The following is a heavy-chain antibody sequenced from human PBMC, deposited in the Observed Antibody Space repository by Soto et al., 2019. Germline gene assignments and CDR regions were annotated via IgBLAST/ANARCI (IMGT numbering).Heavy chain of an antibody. CDR1: GFTFSSYG. CDR3: AKGPPTVLYSELLL. Sequence: GGSLRLSCAASGFTFSSYGMHWVRQAPGKGLEWVAVISYDGSNKYYADSVKGRFTISRDNSKNTLYLQMNSLRAEDTAVYYCAKGPPTVLYSELLLWGQGTLVTVSS. D-gene: IGHD4-17*01. V-gene: IGHV3-30*18. CDR2: ISYDGSNK. J-gene: IGHJ4*02.